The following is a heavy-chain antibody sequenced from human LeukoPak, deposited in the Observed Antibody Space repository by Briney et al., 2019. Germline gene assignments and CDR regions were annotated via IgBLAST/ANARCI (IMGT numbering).Heavy chain of an antibody. V-gene: IGHV4-39*01. Sequence: SETLSLTCTVSGGSISSSSYYWGWIRQPPGKGLEWIGSIYYSGSTYYNPSLKSRVTISVDTSKNQFSLKLSSVTAADTAVYYCARQYSYGSFDYWGRGTLVTVSS. J-gene: IGHJ4*02. CDR2: IYYSGST. D-gene: IGHD5-18*01. CDR3: ARQYSYGSFDY. CDR1: GGSISSSSYY.